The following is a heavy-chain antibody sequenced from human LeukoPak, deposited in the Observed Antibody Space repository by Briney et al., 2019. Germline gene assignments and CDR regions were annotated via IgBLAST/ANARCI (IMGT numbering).Heavy chain of an antibody. CDR1: GFSLNTYY. CDR2: IKQDGSEK. Sequence: PGGSLRLSCGASGFSLNTYYMTWVRQAPGKGLEWVANIKQDGSEKYYVDSVKGRFTISRDNAKNSLYLQMNSLRAEDTAVYYCARDSHPRYYDYVWGSYRSYYYMDVWGKGTTVTVSS. V-gene: IGHV3-7*01. D-gene: IGHD3-16*02. CDR3: ARDSHPRYYDYVWGSYRSYYYMDV. J-gene: IGHJ6*03.